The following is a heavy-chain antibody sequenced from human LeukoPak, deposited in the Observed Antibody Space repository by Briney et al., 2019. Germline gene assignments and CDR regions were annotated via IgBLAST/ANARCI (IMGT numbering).Heavy chain of an antibody. V-gene: IGHV1-2*02. CDR1: GYTFTSYY. Sequence: ASVKVSCKASGYTFTSYYMHWVRQAPGQGLEWMGWINPNSGGTNYAQKFQGRVTMTRDTSISTAYMELSRLRSDDTAVYYCARIRLYCSGGSCYDAFDIWGQGTMVTVSS. CDR3: ARIRLYCSGGSCYDAFDI. J-gene: IGHJ3*02. CDR2: INPNSGGT. D-gene: IGHD2-15*01.